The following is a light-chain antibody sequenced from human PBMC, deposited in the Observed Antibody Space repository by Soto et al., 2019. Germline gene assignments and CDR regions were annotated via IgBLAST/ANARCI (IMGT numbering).Light chain of an antibody. V-gene: IGLV2-14*01. Sequence: QSALTQPPSVSESPGQSIAISCTGTSSDVGGYTYVSWYQQHPGKAPKLMIYDVSSRPSGVSDRFSGSKSGNTASLTISGLQSEDEADYYCSSYTSTHSYVFGTGTRSPS. CDR2: DVS. CDR1: SSDVGGYTY. J-gene: IGLJ1*01. CDR3: SSYTSTHSYV.